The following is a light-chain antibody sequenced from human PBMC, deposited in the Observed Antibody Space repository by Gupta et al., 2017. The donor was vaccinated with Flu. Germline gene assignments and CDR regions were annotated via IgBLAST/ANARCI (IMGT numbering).Light chain of an antibody. Sequence: TLSLSPGERATLSCRASQSISSSYLAWYQQKPGQAPRLLIYGASSRATGIPDRFSGSGSGTDFTLTISRLEPEDFAVYYCQQYGTSLPVTFGPGTKVDIK. V-gene: IGKV3-20*01. CDR1: QSISSSY. CDR2: GAS. CDR3: QQYGTSLPVT. J-gene: IGKJ3*01.